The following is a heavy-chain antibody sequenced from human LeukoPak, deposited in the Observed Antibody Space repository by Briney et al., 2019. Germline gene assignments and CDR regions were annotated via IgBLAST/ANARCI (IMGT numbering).Heavy chain of an antibody. J-gene: IGHJ3*02. CDR2: INHSGST. Sequence: SQTLSLTCTVSGGSISSGGYYWSWIRQPPGKGLEWIGEINHSGSTNYNPSLKSRVTISVDTSKNQFSLKLSSVTAADTAVYYCARGLGGGDAFDIWGQGTMVTVSS. V-gene: IGHV4-30-2*01. CDR3: ARGLGGGDAFDI. CDR1: GGSISSGGYY.